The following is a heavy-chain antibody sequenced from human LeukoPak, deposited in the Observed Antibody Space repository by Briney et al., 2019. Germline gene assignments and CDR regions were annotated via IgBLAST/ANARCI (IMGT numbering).Heavy chain of an antibody. V-gene: IGHV1-69*05. J-gene: IGHJ5*02. CDR1: GGTFSSYA. Sequence: GASVKVSCKASGGTFSSYAISWVRQAPGQGLEWMGGIIPIFGTANYAQKFQGRVTMTRDMSTSTDYMELSSPRSEDTAIYYCARDNSVGDNAWWFDPWGQGTLVTVSS. CDR3: ARDNSVGDNAWWFDP. D-gene: IGHD1-26*01. CDR2: IIPIFGTA.